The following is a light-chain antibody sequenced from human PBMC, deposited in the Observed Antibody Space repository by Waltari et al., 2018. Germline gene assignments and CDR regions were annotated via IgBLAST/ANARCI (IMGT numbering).Light chain of an antibody. Sequence: DIQMTQSPSSLSASVGDRVTITCRASENVNNYLNWYQQKPGKGPKLLIYKASTLQSGVPSRFSGSGSGTDYTFTISSLQSEDVATYYCQHGYGTPYSFGQGTKVEIK. CDR3: QHGYGTPYS. J-gene: IGKJ2*03. CDR1: ENVNNY. CDR2: KAS. V-gene: IGKV1-39*01.